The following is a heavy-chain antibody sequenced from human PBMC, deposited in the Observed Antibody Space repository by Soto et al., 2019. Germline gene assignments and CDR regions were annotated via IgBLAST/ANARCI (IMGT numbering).Heavy chain of an antibody. CDR3: ASDRSSGWXXGYGMDV. V-gene: IGHV4-59*01. CDR1: GGSISTYY. Sequence: SETLSLTCTVSGGSISTYYWSWIRQPPGKGLEWIGYTYYSGSTSYNPSLKSRVTISVDTSKNQFSLKLRSVTAADTAVYYCASDRSSGWXXGYGMDVWGQGTTVTVSS. D-gene: IGHD6-19*01. CDR2: TYYSGST. J-gene: IGHJ6*02.